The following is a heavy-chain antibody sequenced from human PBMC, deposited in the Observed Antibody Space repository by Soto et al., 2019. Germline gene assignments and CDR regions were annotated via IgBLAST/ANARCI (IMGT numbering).Heavy chain of an antibody. CDR3: ASVADYDLGSGHYTNYFYHGMAA. J-gene: IGHJ6*01. Sequence: GEWLRRNSATSLLTCSRYSMSWVRQAPGKGLEWVSSISSSSSYIYYADSVKGRFTISRDNAKNSLYLQMNSLRAEDTAVYYCASVADYDLGSGHYTNYFYHGMAAWGQETIGTDSS. CDR1: LLTCSRYS. CDR2: ISSSSSYI. D-gene: IGHD3-3*01. V-gene: IGHV3-21*01.